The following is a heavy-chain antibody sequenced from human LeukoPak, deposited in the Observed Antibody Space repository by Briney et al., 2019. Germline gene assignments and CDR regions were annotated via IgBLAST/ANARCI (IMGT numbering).Heavy chain of an antibody. D-gene: IGHD1-1*01. CDR1: GGSISSYY. J-gene: IGHJ3*02. V-gene: IGHV4-34*01. CDR3: ARVASGERGDAFDI. Sequence: SETLSLTCTVSGGSISSYYWSWIRQPPGKGLEWIGEINHSGSTNYNPSLKSRVTISVDTSKNQFSLKLSSVTAADTAVYYCARVASGERGDAFDIWGQGTMVTVSS. CDR2: INHSGST.